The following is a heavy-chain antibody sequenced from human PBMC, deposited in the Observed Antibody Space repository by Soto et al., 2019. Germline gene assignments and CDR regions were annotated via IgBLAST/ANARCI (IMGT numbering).Heavy chain of an antibody. V-gene: IGHV6-1*01. CDR3: ARDLTPTYYHGSGSLPPYYGMDG. Sequence: PSQTLSLTCAISGDSVSSNSAAWNWIRQSPSRGLEWLGRTYYRSKWYNDYAVSVKSRITINPDTSKNQFSLQLNSVTPEDTAVYYYARDLTPTYYHGSGSLPPYYGMDGWGQGTTVTASS. J-gene: IGHJ6*02. CDR2: TYYRSKWYN. CDR1: GDSVSSNSAA. D-gene: IGHD3-10*01.